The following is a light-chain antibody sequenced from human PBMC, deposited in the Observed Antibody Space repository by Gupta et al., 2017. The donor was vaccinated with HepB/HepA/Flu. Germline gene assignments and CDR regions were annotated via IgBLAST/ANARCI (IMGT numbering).Light chain of an antibody. CDR3: RQTLQTPLT. J-gene: IGKJ4*01. CDR2: LGS. CDR1: QSLLHGSGFNY. V-gene: IGKV2-28*01. Sequence: DIVMTQSPLSLPVTPGEPASISCRSTQSLLHGSGFNYLAWYLQKPGQSPQLLIYLGSNRASGVPDRFSGSGSGTDFTLKISRVEAEDVGVYYCRQTLQTPLTFGGETKVE.